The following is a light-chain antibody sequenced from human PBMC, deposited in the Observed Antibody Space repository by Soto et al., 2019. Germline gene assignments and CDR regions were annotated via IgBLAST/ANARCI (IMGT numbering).Light chain of an antibody. V-gene: IGKV3-15*01. CDR2: RAS. Sequence: EIVMTQSPATLSVSPGERATLSCRASQSVSGNLAWYQQKPGQAPRLLIYRASTRATGIPARFSGSGSGTEFTLTISSLQSEDFALYYCQQYNDWPLTFGQGTKVDIK. CDR3: QQYNDWPLT. CDR1: QSVSGN. J-gene: IGKJ1*01.